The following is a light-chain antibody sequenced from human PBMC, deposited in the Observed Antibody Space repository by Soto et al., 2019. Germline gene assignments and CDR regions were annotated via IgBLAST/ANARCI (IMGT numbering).Light chain of an antibody. V-gene: IGKV1-6*01. CDR2: GAS. CDR1: QGIRSD. CDR3: LQDYNFPWA. Sequence: IQMTQSPSSLSASVGDRVTISCRASQGIRSDLAWYQQKPGKVPKLLIYGASKLESGVPSRFSGSGFGTDFTLTISSLQPEDFATYCLQDYNFPWAFGQGTKVEIK. J-gene: IGKJ1*01.